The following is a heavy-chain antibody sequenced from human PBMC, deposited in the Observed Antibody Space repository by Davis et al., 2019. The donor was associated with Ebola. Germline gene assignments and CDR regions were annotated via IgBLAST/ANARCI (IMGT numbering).Heavy chain of an antibody. Sequence: ASVKVSCKASGYTFTSYAMHWVRQAPGQRLEWMGWINAGNGNTKYSQKFQGRVTITRDTSASTAYMELSSLRSEDTAVYYCASSRPVVLEWRYYYGMDVWGQGTTVTVSS. CDR2: INAGNGNT. D-gene: IGHD3-3*01. V-gene: IGHV1-3*01. CDR3: ASSRPVVLEWRYYYGMDV. J-gene: IGHJ6*02. CDR1: GYTFTSYA.